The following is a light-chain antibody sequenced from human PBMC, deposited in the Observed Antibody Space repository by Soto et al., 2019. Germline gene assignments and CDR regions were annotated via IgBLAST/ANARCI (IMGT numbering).Light chain of an antibody. Sequence: EIVMTQFPATLSVSPGKRATLSCRASQSVSSNLAWFQQKPGQAPRVLIYGISTRATGIPARFSGRGSETEFTLTISSLQSEDFAVYYCQQYNNWPLTFGGGTKVEIK. CDR1: QSVSSN. V-gene: IGKV3-15*01. CDR3: QQYNNWPLT. J-gene: IGKJ4*01. CDR2: GIS.